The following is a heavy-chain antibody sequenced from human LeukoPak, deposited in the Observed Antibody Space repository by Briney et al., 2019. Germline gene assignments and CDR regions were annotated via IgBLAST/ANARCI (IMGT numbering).Heavy chain of an antibody. CDR2: IIPIFGTA. V-gene: IGHV1-69*13. J-gene: IGHJ6*02. Sequence: SVKVSCKASGGTFSSYAISWVRQAPGQGLEWMGGIIPIFGTANYAQKFQGRVTMTADESTSTAYMELSSLRSEDTAVYYCAILASAAQTYYYYGMDVWGQGTTVTVSS. D-gene: IGHD6-13*01. CDR1: GGTFSSYA. CDR3: AILASAAQTYYYYGMDV.